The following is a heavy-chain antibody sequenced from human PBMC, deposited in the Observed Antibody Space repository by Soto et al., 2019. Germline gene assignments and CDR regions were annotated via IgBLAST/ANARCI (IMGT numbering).Heavy chain of an antibody. J-gene: IGHJ4*01. D-gene: IGHD3-9*01. CDR2: IIPIFGTA. V-gene: IGHV1-69*06. CDR3: ARDRGYFDWLLSFDY. Sequence: ASVKVSCKASGGTFSSYAISWVRQAPGQGLEWMGGIIPIFGTANYAQKFQGRVTITADKSTSTAYMELSSLRSEDTAVYYFARDRGYFDWLLSFDYWGHGTLVTVSS. CDR1: GGTFSSYA.